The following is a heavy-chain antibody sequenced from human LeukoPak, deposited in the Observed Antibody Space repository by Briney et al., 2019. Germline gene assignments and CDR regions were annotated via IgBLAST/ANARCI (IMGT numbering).Heavy chain of an antibody. D-gene: IGHD3-10*01. V-gene: IGHV3-43*01. CDR2: ISWDGNTT. Sequence: PGGSLRLSCAASGFTFDDYTMHWVRQPPGKGLEWVSVISWDGNTTYYADSVKGRFTISRDSSKNSLYLQMTSLRTEDTALFYCAKAGLRGVIIDWFGPWGQGTLVIVSS. J-gene: IGHJ5*02. CDR1: GFTFDDYT. CDR3: AKAGLRGVIIDWFGP.